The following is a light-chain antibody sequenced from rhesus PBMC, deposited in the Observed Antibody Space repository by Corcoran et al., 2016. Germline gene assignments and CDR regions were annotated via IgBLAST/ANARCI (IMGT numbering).Light chain of an antibody. CDR2: LGS. CDR1: QSLLHSNGYTY. CDR3: LQDLQLPLT. Sequence: DIVMTQTPLSLPVTPGEPASISCRSSQSLLHSNGYTYLFWYLQKPGHSPQLLIYLGSSRACGVPDRFSGNGSGTDFTLKISRVEAEDVGVYYCLQDLQLPLTFGRGTKVEIK. V-gene: IGKV2-78*01. J-gene: IGKJ4*01.